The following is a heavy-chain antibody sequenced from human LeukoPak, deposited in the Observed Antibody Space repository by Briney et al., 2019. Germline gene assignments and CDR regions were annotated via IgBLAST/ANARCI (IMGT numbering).Heavy chain of an antibody. CDR1: GFTFSSYG. CDR3: AKSQQLAEEFSGFDY. Sequence: GGSLRLSCAASGFTFSSYGMHGVRQAPGKGLEWVAVISYDGSNKYYADSVKGRFTISRDNSKNTLYLQMNSLRAGDTAVYYCAKSQQLAEEFSGFDYWGQGTLVTVSS. CDR2: ISYDGSNK. V-gene: IGHV3-30*18. J-gene: IGHJ4*02. D-gene: IGHD3-10*01.